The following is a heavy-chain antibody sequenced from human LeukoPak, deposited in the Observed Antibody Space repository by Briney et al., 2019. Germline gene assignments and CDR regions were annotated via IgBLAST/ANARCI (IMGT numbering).Heavy chain of an antibody. Sequence: GGSLRLSCDASGFTFDDYAMSWVRQAPGKGLEWVSDINWNGGSTDYADSVRGRFTISRDNAENSLYLQMNGLRAEDTAVYFCARGEEKATITGLDSWGQGTLVTVSS. D-gene: IGHD5-24*01. CDR2: INWNGGST. CDR3: ARGEEKATITGLDS. J-gene: IGHJ4*02. V-gene: IGHV3-20*04. CDR1: GFTFDDYA.